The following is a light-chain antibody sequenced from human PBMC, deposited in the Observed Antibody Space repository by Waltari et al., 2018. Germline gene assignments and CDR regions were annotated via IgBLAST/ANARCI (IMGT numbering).Light chain of an antibody. CDR3: ATWDNGLNGVV. Sequence: QSVLTQPPSASGTPGQRITVSCSGSRSNLGSNTVNWYQQLPGTAPKLLIYKNNRRPSGVPDRCSGSKSGTSASLSISGLQSEEEADYFCATWDNGLNGVVFGGGSKVTVL. J-gene: IGLJ2*01. V-gene: IGLV1-44*01. CDR2: KNN. CDR1: RSNLGSNT.